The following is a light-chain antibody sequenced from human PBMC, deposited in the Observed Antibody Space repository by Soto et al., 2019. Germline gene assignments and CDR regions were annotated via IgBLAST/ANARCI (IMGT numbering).Light chain of an antibody. CDR1: SSNIGGNS. CDR3: GSWDSSLSAYV. CDR2: DDN. Sequence: QSAITQPPSVSADPGQKVTISCSGSSSNIGGNSVSWYQQLPGTAPKLLIFDDNKRPSGIPDRFSGSKSGTSATLGITGFQTGDEADYYCGSWDSSLSAYVFGTGTKVTVL. J-gene: IGLJ1*01. V-gene: IGLV1-51*01.